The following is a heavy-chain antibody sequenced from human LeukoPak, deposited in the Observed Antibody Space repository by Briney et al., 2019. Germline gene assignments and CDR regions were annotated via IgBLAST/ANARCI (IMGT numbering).Heavy chain of an antibody. V-gene: IGHV4-61*01. Sequence: PSETLSLTCTVSGDAVSSDSYTWTWIRQPPGKGLEWIGHIYDNRISNYNPSLKSRVIISADTSKNQFSLKLRFVTAADTAVYYCARESGAFCPFGYWGQGTLVIVPS. D-gene: IGHD1-26*01. CDR3: ARESGAFCPFGY. CDR2: IYDNRIS. CDR1: GDAVSSDSYT. J-gene: IGHJ4*02.